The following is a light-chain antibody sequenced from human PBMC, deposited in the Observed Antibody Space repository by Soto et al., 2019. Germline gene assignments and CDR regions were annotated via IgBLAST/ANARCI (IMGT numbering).Light chain of an antibody. CDR1: QSVGSSY. CDR2: GAT. J-gene: IGKJ5*01. V-gene: IGKV3-20*01. CDR3: QQYNYLIT. Sequence: LLTPSPGTLPLSPGERTAVSCRASQSVGSSYLAWYQHKPGHAPRLLIYGATSRATGIPDRFSGSGSGTDFTLTISRLDPEDFPVYFCQQYNYLITFGQGTRLDIK.